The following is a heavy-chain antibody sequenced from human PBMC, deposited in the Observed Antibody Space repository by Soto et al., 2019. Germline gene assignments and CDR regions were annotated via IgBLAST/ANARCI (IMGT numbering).Heavy chain of an antibody. CDR3: AREDQYYYGMDV. Sequence: SVKVSCKASGVTFSSYAISWVRQAPGQGLEWMGGIIPIFGTANYAQKFQGRVTITADKSTSTAYMELSSLRSEDTAVYYCAREDQYYYGMDVWGQGTTVTVSS. J-gene: IGHJ6*02. V-gene: IGHV1-69*06. CDR1: GVTFSSYA. CDR2: IIPIFGTA.